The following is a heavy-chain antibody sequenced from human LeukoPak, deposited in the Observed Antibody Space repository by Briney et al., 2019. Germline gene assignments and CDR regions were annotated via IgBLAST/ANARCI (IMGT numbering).Heavy chain of an antibody. CDR3: ASITIFGVAPGNYYYYYYYMDV. CDR1: GGSISSSSYY. V-gene: IGHV4-39*07. D-gene: IGHD3-3*01. J-gene: IGHJ6*03. Sequence: SETLSLTCTVSGGSISSSSYYWGWIRQPPGKGLEWIGSIYYSGSTYYNPSLKSRVTISVDTSKNQFSLKLSSVTAADTAVYYCASITIFGVAPGNYYYYYYYMDVWGKGTTVTVSS. CDR2: IYYSGST.